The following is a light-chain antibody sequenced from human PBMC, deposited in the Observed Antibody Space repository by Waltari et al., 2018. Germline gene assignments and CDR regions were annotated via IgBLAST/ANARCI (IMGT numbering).Light chain of an antibody. CDR1: NIGSQP. V-gene: IGLV3-21*04. J-gene: IGLJ2*01. CDR3: QLWDSSSDHVV. CDR2: YNN. Sequence: SYVLTQSPSVSVAPGEPARITFGGNNIGSQPEPWYQQKTGQAPILVMYYNNDRPSGIPERFSGSNSGSTATLTISRVEAGDEADYYCQLWDSSSDHVVFGGGTKLTVL.